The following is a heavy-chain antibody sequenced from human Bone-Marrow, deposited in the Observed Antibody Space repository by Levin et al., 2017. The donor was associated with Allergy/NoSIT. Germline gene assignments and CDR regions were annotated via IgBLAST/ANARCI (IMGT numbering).Heavy chain of an antibody. D-gene: IGHD1-1*01. CDR1: GDSVSNSRNA. CDR3: ATERTGTTYNVDV. Sequence: PSQTLSLTCAISGDSVSNSRNAWNWIRQSPSRGLEWLGRTYYSSKWYNEYAISVKSRITINADTSKNQFSLQLNSVTPEDTAVYFCATERTGTTYNVDVWGKGTTVTVSS. J-gene: IGHJ6*04. CDR2: TYYSSKWYN. V-gene: IGHV6-1*01.